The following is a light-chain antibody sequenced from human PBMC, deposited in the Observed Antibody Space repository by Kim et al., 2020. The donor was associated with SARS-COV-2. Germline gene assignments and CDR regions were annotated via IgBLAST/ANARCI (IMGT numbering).Light chain of an antibody. CDR3: QQYGGSGPCT. J-gene: IGKJ2*02. CDR2: GAS. V-gene: IGKV3-20*01. Sequence: ETVLTQSPGTLSLSPGGRATLSCRASQNINSKYLAWYQQKPGQAPRLLMYGASSRATGIPDRFSGVGSGTDFTLTISRLEPEDFAVYYCQQYGGSGPCTFGQGTKLEI. CDR1: QNINSKY.